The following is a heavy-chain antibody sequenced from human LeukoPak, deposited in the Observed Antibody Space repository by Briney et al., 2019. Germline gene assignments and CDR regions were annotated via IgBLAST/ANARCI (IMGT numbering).Heavy chain of an antibody. V-gene: IGHV4-30-2*01. J-gene: IGHJ4*02. CDR2: IYHSGST. D-gene: IGHD3-9*01. CDR3: ARDYDILTGYPFDY. Sequence: SETLSLTCTVSGGSISSGGYYWSWIRQPPGKGLEWIGYIYHSGSTNYNPSLKSRVTISVDTSKNQFSLKLSSVTAADTAVYYCARDYDILTGYPFDYWGQGTLVTVSS. CDR1: GGSISSGGYY.